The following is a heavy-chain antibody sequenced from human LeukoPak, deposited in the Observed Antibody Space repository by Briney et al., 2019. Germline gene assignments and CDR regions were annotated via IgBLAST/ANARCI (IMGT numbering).Heavy chain of an antibody. D-gene: IGHD1-26*01. J-gene: IGHJ3*02. Sequence: ASVKVSCKASGYTFTSYDFNWVRQAPGQGLEWMGWISAYNGNTNYAQKLQGRVTMTTDTSTSTAYMELRSLRSDDTAVYYCARGPSGSYFGYAFDIWGQGTMVTVSS. CDR2: ISAYNGNT. CDR1: GYTFTSYD. V-gene: IGHV1-18*01. CDR3: ARGPSGSYFGYAFDI.